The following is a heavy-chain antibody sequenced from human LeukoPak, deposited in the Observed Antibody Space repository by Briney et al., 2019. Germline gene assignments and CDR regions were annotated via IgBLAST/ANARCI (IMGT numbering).Heavy chain of an antibody. Sequence: PGGSLRLSCAASGFTFSSYAMSWVRQAPGKGLEWVSAISGSGGSTYYADSVKGRFTISRDNSKNTLYLQMNSLRAEDTAVYYCAKDPPGYSYGYDCFDYWGQGTLVTVSS. CDR1: GFTFSSYA. CDR3: AKDPPGYSYGYDCFDY. J-gene: IGHJ4*02. CDR2: ISGSGGST. D-gene: IGHD5-18*01. V-gene: IGHV3-23*01.